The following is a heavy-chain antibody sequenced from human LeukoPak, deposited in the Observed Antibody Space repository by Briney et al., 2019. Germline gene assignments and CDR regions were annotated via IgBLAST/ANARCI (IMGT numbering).Heavy chain of an antibody. J-gene: IGHJ4*02. CDR1: GYTFTSYD. Sequence: ASVKVSCKASGYTFTSYDINWVRQATGQGLEWMGWMNPNSGNTGYAQKFQGRVTITRNTSISTAYMELSSLRSEDTAVYYCARGGVLRYFDWFVGYYFDYWGQGTLVTVSS. D-gene: IGHD3-9*01. CDR3: ARGGVLRYFDWFVGYYFDY. CDR2: MNPNSGNT. V-gene: IGHV1-8*03.